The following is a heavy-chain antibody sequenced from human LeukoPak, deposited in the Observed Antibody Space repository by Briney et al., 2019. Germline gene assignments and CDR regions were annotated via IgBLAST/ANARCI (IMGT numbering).Heavy chain of an antibody. CDR1: GGSISSHY. V-gene: IGHV4-59*11. J-gene: IGHJ4*01. CDR3: ARDIEAVGATLYFDY. CDR2: INYSWST. D-gene: IGHD1-26*01. Sequence: SETLSLIYTVSGGSISSHYWSWIRQTPGKELEYIGQINYSWSTYYNPSLKTRVTLSIDTSKNQFSLKLRSVTAADTAVYYCARDIEAVGATLYFDYWGRGTLVTVSS.